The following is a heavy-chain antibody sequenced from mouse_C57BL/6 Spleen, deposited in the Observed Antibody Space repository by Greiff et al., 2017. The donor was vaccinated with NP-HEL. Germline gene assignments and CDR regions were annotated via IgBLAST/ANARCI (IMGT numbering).Heavy chain of an antibody. CDR3: ASRLRGGAMDY. CDR2: ISSGGSYT. V-gene: IGHV5-6*01. D-gene: IGHD2-4*01. J-gene: IGHJ4*01. Sequence: EVQGVESGGDLVKPGGSLKLSCAASGFTFSSYGMSWVRQTPDKRLEWVATISSGGSYTYYPDSVKGRFTISRDNAKNTLYLQMSSLKSEDTAMYYCASRLRGGAMDYWGQGTSVTVSS. CDR1: GFTFSSYG.